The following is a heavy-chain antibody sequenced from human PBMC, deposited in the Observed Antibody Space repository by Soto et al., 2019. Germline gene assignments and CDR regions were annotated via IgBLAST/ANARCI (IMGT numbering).Heavy chain of an antibody. CDR3: AIVDFWSGVWGLDY. CDR2: IKEDGSEI. Sequence: EVQLVESGGGLVQPGGSLRLSCSASGFAFSSHWMTWVRQAPGKGLEWVANIKEDGSEIFYADSLKGRFTASRHNARNSLSVGMCGMVAEDTALYYCAIVDFWSGVWGLDYWGQGRMGTVSA. CDR1: GFAFSSHW. D-gene: IGHD3-3*01. J-gene: IGHJ4*02. V-gene: IGHV3-7*01.